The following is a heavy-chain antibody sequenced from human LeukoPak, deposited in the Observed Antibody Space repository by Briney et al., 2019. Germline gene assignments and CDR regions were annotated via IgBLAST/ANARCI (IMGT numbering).Heavy chain of an antibody. V-gene: IGHV4-61*01. J-gene: IGHJ2*01. CDR3: ARGVGAVYWYFDL. D-gene: IGHD1-26*01. Sequence: SETLSLTCTVSGGAVSSGNYYWSWIRQPPGKGLEWIGYIYYSGSTNYNPSLKSRVTISVDTSKNQFSLKLTSVTAADTAVYYCARGVGAVYWYFDLWGRGTLVTVSS. CDR2: IYYSGST. CDR1: GGAVSSGNYY.